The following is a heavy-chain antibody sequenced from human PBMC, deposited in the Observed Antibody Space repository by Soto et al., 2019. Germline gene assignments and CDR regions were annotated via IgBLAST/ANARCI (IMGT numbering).Heavy chain of an antibody. V-gene: IGHV4-34*01. Sequence: SETLSLICAVYGGSFSGYYWSWIRQPPGKGLEWIGEINHSGSTNYNPSLKSRVTISVDTSKNQFSLKLSSVTAADTAVYYCARGMTTVQYGMDVWGQGTTVTVSS. CDR3: ARGMTTVQYGMDV. D-gene: IGHD4-17*01. CDR1: GGSFSGYY. CDR2: INHSGST. J-gene: IGHJ6*02.